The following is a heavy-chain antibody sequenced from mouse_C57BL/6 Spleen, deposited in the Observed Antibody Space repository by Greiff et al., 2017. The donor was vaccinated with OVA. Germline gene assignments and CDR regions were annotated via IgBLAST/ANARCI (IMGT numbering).Heavy chain of an antibody. J-gene: IGHJ1*03. CDR3: ARDFWYFDV. Sequence: ESGPGLVKPSQSLSLTCSVTGYSITSGYYWNWIRQFPGNKLEWMGYISYDGSNNYNPSLKNRISITRDTSKNQFFLKLNSVTTEDTATYYCARDFWYFDVWGTGTTVTVSS. CDR1: GYSITSGYY. CDR2: ISYDGSN. V-gene: IGHV3-6*01.